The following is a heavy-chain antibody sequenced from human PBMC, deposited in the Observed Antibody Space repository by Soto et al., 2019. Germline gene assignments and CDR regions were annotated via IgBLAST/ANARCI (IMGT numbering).Heavy chain of an antibody. D-gene: IGHD1-26*01. V-gene: IGHV1-69*02. J-gene: IGHJ3*02. CDR1: GGTFSSYT. CDR3: ARGSSHSLVQAHAFDI. CDR2: IIPILGIA. Sequence: QVQLVQSGAEVKKPGSSVKVSCKASGGTFSSYTISWVRQAPGQGLEWMGRIIPILGIANYAQKFQGRVTIPAVDSACKAYMERGSLRSEDTAVYYCARGSSHSLVQAHAFDIWGQGTMVPVSS.